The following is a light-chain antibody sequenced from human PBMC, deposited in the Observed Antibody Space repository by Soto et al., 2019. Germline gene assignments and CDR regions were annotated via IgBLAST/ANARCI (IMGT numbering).Light chain of an antibody. CDR3: HHYGDSPPET. CDR1: QSIYYKY. Sequence: LSPGESATLSCRAIQSIYYKYLAWYQQRPGQPPRRLIHGASTRATGISDRFSGSGSGTDFTLTISRLEPEDFAVYYCHHYGDSPPETFGQGTKVDI. V-gene: IGKV3-20*01. CDR2: GAS. J-gene: IGKJ1*01.